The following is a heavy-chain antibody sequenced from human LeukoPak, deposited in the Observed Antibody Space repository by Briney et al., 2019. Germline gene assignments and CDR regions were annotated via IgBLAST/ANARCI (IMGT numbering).Heavy chain of an antibody. Sequence: GASVKVPCKASGYTFTNYDINWVRQATGQGLEWMGWMNPNSGNTGYAQKFQGRVTMTRNTSISTAYMELSSLRSEDTALYYCARDIAGATKGGWFDMWGQGTPVTVSS. CDR1: GYTFTNYD. CDR2: MNPNSGNT. V-gene: IGHV1-8*01. CDR3: ARDIAGATKGGWFDM. J-gene: IGHJ5*02. D-gene: IGHD1-26*01.